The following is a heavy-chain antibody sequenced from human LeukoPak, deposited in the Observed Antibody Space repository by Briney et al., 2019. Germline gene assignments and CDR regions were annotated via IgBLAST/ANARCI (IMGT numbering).Heavy chain of an antibody. CDR1: GGSINSHY. Sequence: SETLSLTCTVSGGSINSHYWSWIRQPPGKRLEWIGYIFNSGSTNYNPSLRSRVTMSVDTSRDQFSLRLSSVTAADTAIYHCASRPAGTTWYGVFDYWSQGTLVTVSS. CDR2: IFNSGST. D-gene: IGHD6-13*01. V-gene: IGHV4-59*11. CDR3: ASRPAGTTWYGVFDY. J-gene: IGHJ4*02.